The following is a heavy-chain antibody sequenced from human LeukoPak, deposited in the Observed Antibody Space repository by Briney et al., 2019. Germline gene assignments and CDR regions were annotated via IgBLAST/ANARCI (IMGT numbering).Heavy chain of an antibody. V-gene: IGHV4-59*01. CDR3: ARGGGSYLDY. J-gene: IGHJ4*02. CDR1: GGSISDYY. D-gene: IGHD1-26*01. Sequence: SETLSLTCTVSGGSISDYYWSWIRQPPGKGLEWIAYIYSSVSTKYNPSLKSRVTISTDTSKNQFSLKLNSVTAADTAVYYCARGGGSYLDYWGQGTLVTVSS. CDR2: IYSSVST.